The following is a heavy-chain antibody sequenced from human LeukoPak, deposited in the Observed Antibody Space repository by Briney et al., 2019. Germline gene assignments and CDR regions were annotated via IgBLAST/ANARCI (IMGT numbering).Heavy chain of an antibody. V-gene: IGHV5-51*01. CDR1: GYSFTSYW. J-gene: IGHJ4*02. CDR3: ARHETGPYFDY. D-gene: IGHD1-1*01. CDR2: IYPGDSGT. Sequence: GESLQISCQGSGYSFTSYWIGWVRQMPGKGLECMGIIYPGDSGTRYSPSFQGQVTISADKSISTAYLQWSSLKASDTAMYYCARHETGPYFDYWGQGTLVTVSS.